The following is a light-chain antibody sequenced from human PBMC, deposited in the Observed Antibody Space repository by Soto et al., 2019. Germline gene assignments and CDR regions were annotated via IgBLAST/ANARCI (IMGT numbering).Light chain of an antibody. V-gene: IGKV1-5*01. CDR1: QSISSW. CDR3: QQYISYLFT. J-gene: IGKJ3*01. Sequence: DIQMTQSPSTLSASVGDRVTITCRASQSISSWLAWYQQKPGKAPKLLIYDASSLESGVPSMFSGSVSGTEFTLTISSLQPDDFATYYCQQYISYLFTFGPGTKVDIK. CDR2: DAS.